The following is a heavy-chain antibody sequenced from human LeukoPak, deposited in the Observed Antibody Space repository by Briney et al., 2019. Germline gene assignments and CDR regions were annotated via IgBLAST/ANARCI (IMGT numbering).Heavy chain of an antibody. CDR2: IYYSGST. CDR3: ARRGRGSYSKGLY. J-gene: IGHJ4*02. D-gene: IGHD1-26*01. CDR1: GGSISSSSYY. V-gene: IGHV4-39*01. Sequence: SETLSLTCTVSGGSISSSSYYWGWIRQPPGKGLEWIGSIYYSGSTYYNPSLKSRVTISVDTSKNQFSLKLSSVTAADTAVYYCARRGRGSYSKGLYWGQGTLVTVSS.